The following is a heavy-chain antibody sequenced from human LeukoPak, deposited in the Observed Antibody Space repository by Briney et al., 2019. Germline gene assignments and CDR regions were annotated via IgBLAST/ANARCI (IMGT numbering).Heavy chain of an antibody. CDR3: ARLYYDSSGHYYFDY. CDR1: GGSISSSSYY. CDR2: IYYSGST. Sequence: SETLSLTCTVSGGSISSSSYYWGWIRQPPGKGLEWIGSIYYSGSTYYNSSLKSRVTISVDTPKNQFSLKLSSVTAADTAVYYCARLYYDSSGHYYFDYWGQGTLVTVSS. J-gene: IGHJ4*02. V-gene: IGHV4-39*01. D-gene: IGHD3-22*01.